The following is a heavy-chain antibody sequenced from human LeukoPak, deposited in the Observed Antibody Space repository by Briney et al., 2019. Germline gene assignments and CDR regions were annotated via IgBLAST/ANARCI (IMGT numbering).Heavy chain of an antibody. CDR1: GGSISSSSYY. Sequence: PSETLSLTCTVSGGSISSSSYYWSWIRQPPGKGLEWIGYIYYSGGTNYNPSLRSRVTISIDTSKNQFSLKLNSVTAADTAVYYCASQSYGTSVSYWGQGTLVTVSS. D-gene: IGHD2-2*01. V-gene: IGHV4-61*01. CDR2: IYYSGGT. J-gene: IGHJ4*02. CDR3: ASQSYGTSVSY.